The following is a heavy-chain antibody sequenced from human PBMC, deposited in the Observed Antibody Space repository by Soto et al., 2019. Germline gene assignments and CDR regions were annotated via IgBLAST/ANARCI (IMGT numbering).Heavy chain of an antibody. J-gene: IGHJ6*02. V-gene: IGHV3-21*01. CDR2: IRGFSPYT. D-gene: IGHD2-15*01. CDR1: GFTFRTYT. Sequence: GGSLRLSCVASGFTFRTYTMNWVRQAPGKGLEWVSGIRGFSPYTFYAESVKGRFTISRDNAKNSLYLQMNSLGVEDTAVYYCARDRGYDAHDYYYNDMDVWGQGTTVTAP. CDR3: ARDRGYDAHDYYYNDMDV.